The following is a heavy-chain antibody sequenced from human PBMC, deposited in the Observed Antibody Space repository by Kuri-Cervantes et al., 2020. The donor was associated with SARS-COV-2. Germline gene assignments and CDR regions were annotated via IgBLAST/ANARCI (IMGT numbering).Heavy chain of an antibody. CDR3: ARAVVEMATIRHIFDL. CDR1: GYTFTGYY. V-gene: IGHV1-2*02. CDR2: INPNSGGT. D-gene: IGHD5-24*01. J-gene: IGHJ2*01. Sequence: ASVKVSCKASGYTFTGYYMHWVRQAPGQGLEWMGWINPNSGGTNYAQKFQGRVTISVDTSKNQFSLKLSSVTAADTAVYYCARAVVEMATIRHIFDLWGRGTLVTVSS.